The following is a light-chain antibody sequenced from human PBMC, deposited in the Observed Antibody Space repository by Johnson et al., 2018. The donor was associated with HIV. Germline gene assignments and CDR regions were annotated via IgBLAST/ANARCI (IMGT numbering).Light chain of an antibody. Sequence: QSVLTQPTSVSAAPGQKVTISCSGSSSNIGNNYVSWYQQLPGTAPTLLIYENNKRPSGIPDRFSGSKSGTSATLGITGLQTGDEADYYCGTWDSSLSAGVFGTGTKVTVL. J-gene: IGLJ1*01. CDR2: ENN. CDR3: GTWDSSLSAGV. CDR1: SSNIGNNY. V-gene: IGLV1-51*02.